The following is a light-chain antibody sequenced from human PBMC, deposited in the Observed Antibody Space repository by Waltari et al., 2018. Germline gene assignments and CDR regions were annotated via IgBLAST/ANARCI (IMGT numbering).Light chain of an antibody. Sequence: DIQMTQSPSSLSTSVGDRVTITCRASRGLDSYLNWYQQRPGRAPKLLIYDASTLQREVPTRFSGGGIGTDFTLTINNLQPEDFATYVCQRSYSPPFTFGQGTRLEI. V-gene: IGKV1-39*01. CDR1: RGLDSY. CDR2: DAS. J-gene: IGKJ5*01. CDR3: QRSYSPPFT.